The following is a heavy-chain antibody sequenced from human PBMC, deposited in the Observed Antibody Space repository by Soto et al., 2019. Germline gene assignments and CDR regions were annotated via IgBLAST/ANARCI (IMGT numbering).Heavy chain of an antibody. Sequence: ASVKVSCKVSGYTLTELSMHWVRQAPGKGLEWMGGFDPEDGETIYAQKFQGRVTMTEDTSTDTAYMEPSSLRSEDTAVYYCARAPRPKIDSSSWYVGAQYYYYYGMDVWGQGTTVTVSS. CDR2: FDPEDGET. CDR1: GYTLTELS. CDR3: ARAPRPKIDSSSWYVGAQYYYYYGMDV. D-gene: IGHD6-13*01. J-gene: IGHJ6*02. V-gene: IGHV1-24*01.